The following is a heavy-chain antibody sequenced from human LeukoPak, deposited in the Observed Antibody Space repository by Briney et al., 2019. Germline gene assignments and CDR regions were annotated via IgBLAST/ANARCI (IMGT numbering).Heavy chain of an antibody. CDR2: IRYDGSNK. CDR3: AKDRRPYYYGSGSSNDY. CDR1: GFTFSSYG. V-gene: IGHV3-30*02. J-gene: IGHJ4*02. Sequence: GGSLRLSCAASGFTFSSYGMHWVRQAPGKGLEWVAFIRYDGSNKYYADSVKGRFAISRDNSKNTLYLQMNSLRAEDTAVYYCAKDRRPYYYGSGSSNDYWGQGTLVTVSS. D-gene: IGHD3-10*01.